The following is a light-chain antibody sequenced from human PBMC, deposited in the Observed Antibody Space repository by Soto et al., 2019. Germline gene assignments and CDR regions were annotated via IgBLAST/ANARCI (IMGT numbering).Light chain of an antibody. CDR2: TAS. V-gene: IGKV1-5*03. CDR3: QQYNTYPWT. J-gene: IGKJ1*01. Sequence: DIQMTQSPSTLSGSVGDRVIITCRASQSIGSWLAWYQQQPGKVPKLLIYTASTLQSGVPSRFSGSGSGAEFTLTISSLQPEDFATYYCQQYNTYPWTVGQGTKVDIK. CDR1: QSIGSW.